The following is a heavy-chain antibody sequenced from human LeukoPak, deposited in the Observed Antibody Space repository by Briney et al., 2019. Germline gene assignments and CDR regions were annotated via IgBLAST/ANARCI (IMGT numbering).Heavy chain of an antibody. V-gene: IGHV3-23*01. CDR3: ASGTRARGIAVAVSTLYY. CDR1: GFTFSNYA. Sequence: PGGSLRLSCTAYGFTFSNYAMSWVRQAPGKGLEWVSAISGSGDSTYYADSVKGRFTISRDNSKNTLYLQMNSLRAEDTAVYYCASGTRARGIAVAVSTLYYWGQGTLVTVSS. D-gene: IGHD6-19*01. J-gene: IGHJ4*02. CDR2: ISGSGDST.